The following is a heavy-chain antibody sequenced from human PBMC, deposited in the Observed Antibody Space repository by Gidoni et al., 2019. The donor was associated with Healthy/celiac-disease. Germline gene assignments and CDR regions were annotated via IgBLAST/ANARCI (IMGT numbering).Heavy chain of an antibody. J-gene: IGHJ4*02. V-gene: IGHV4-39*01. Sequence: YNPSLKSRVTISVDTSKNQFSLKLSSVTAADTAVYYCASRSPKWELLGPFDYWGQGTLVTVSS. D-gene: IGHD1-26*01. CDR3: ASRSPKWELLGPFDY.